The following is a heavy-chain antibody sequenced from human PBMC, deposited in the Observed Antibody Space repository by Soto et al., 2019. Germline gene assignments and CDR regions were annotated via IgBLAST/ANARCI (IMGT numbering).Heavy chain of an antibody. V-gene: IGHV4-31*03. CDR1: GGSISSGGYS. CDR3: ARLGIAAAGLDY. Sequence: PSETLSLTCTVSGGSISSGGYSWTWIRQHPGEGLEWIGYIYYSGSTYYNPSLKSRVTMSVDTSKNQFSLKLSSVTAADTAVYYCARLGIAAAGLDYWGQGTLVTVSS. J-gene: IGHJ4*02. D-gene: IGHD6-13*01. CDR2: IYYSGST.